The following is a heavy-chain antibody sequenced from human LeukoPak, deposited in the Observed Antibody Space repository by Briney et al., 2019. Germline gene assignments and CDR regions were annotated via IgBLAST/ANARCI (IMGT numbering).Heavy chain of an antibody. V-gene: IGHV1-69*04. D-gene: IGHD5-12*01. CDR1: GGTFSSYT. Sequence: SVKVSCKASGGTFSSYTISWVRQAPGQGLEWMGRIIPILGIANYAQKFQGRVTITADKSTSTAYMELSSLRSEDTAVYYCVRDLRGYSGYDPYNWFDPWGQGTLSPSPQ. J-gene: IGHJ5*02. CDR2: IIPILGIA. CDR3: VRDLRGYSGYDPYNWFDP.